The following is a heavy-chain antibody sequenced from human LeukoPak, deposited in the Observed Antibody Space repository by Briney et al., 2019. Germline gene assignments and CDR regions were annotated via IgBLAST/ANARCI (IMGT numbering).Heavy chain of an antibody. CDR1: GGSISSYY. D-gene: IGHD3-3*02. CDR2: ISHSGDT. Sequence: SETLSLTCTVSGGSISSYYWSWIRQSPGKGLEWIGEISHSGDTNYNPSLDSRITMSVDTSKNQFSLKLHFVTAADTALYYCARHLRLLAIYYFDYWGQGTLVTVSS. J-gene: IGHJ4*02. CDR3: ARHLRLLAIYYFDY. V-gene: IGHV4-34*01.